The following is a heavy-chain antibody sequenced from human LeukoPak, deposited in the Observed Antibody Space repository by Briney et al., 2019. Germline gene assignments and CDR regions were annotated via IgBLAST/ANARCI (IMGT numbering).Heavy chain of an antibody. CDR1: GGSFGGDY. V-gene: IGHV4-34*01. D-gene: IGHD1-14*01. CDR3: ARVPEGGVYFDY. CDR2: INHSGST. Sequence: SETLSLTCGVYGGSFGGDYWSWIRQPPGKGLEWIGEINHSGSTNYNPSLKSRVTISVDTSKNQFSLNLSSVTAADTAVYYCARVPEGGVYFDYWGQGTLVTVSS. J-gene: IGHJ4*02.